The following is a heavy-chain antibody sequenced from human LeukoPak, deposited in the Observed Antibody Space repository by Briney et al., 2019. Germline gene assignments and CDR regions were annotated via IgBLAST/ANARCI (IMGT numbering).Heavy chain of an antibody. J-gene: IGHJ5*02. CDR1: GYSFTGFY. CDR2: INPGTGGT. Sequence: ASVKVSCRPSGYSFTGFYIHWVRQAPGQGLEWMGWINPGTGGTNYAQKFQGRVTMTRDTSISTVYMELSSLRSDDTALYYCARDRRFTMFWGPNWLDPWGQGTLITVSS. D-gene: IGHD3-10*01. CDR3: ARDRRFTMFWGPNWLDP. V-gene: IGHV1-2*02.